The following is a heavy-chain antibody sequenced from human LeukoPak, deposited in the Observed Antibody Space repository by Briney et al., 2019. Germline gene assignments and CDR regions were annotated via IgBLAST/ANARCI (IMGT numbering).Heavy chain of an antibody. CDR1: GGSFSGYY. D-gene: IGHD3-22*01. CDR3: ATFYYYDSSGYPSFDY. CDR2: INHSGST. V-gene: IGHV4-34*01. J-gene: IGHJ4*02. Sequence: SETLSLTCAVYGGSFSGYYWSWIRQPPGKGLEWIGEINHSGSTNYNPSLKSRVTISVDTSKNQFSLKLSSVTAADTAVYYCATFYYYDSSGYPSFDYWGQGTLVTVSS.